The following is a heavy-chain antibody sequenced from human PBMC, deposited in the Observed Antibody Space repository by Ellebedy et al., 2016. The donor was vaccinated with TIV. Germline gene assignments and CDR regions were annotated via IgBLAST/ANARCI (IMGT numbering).Heavy chain of an antibody. J-gene: IGHJ4*02. CDR3: ARGPYYSDPSAPYAHY. D-gene: IGHD3-22*01. CDR2: INHDGRST. V-gene: IGHV3-74*01. CDR1: GFTFNIYG. Sequence: GESLKISXAASGFTFNIYGMHWVRQAPGKGLVWVSLINHDGRSTTYADSVKGRFTISRDNAKSTLYLQMNSLGAEDTAVYYCARGPYYSDPSAPYAHYWGQGTLVTVSS.